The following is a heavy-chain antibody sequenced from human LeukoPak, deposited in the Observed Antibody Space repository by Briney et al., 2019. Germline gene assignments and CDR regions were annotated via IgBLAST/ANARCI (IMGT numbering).Heavy chain of an antibody. CDR1: GYTLTELS. D-gene: IGHD3-10*01. CDR3: ATEPGYGSGSYYTDY. Sequence: ASVKVSCKVSGYTLTELSMHWVRPAPGKGLEWMGGFDPEDGETIYAQKFQGRVTMTEDTSTDTAYMELSSLRSEDTAVYYCATEPGYGSGSYYTDYWGQGTLVTVSS. V-gene: IGHV1-24*01. CDR2: FDPEDGET. J-gene: IGHJ4*02.